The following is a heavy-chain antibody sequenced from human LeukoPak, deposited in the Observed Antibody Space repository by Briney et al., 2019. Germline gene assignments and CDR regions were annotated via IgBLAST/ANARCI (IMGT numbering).Heavy chain of an antibody. CDR3: ARGGRCSGTTCHIFDY. CDR1: GFTFSSYA. CDR2: ISGNGGT. Sequence: GGSLRLSCAASGFTFSSYAMSWVRQAPGRGLEYVSGISGNGGTYYANSVKDRFTISRDNSKNTVYLQMDSLRAEDMAVYFCARGGRCSGTTCHIFDYWGLGTLVTVSS. V-gene: IGHV3-64*01. J-gene: IGHJ4*02. D-gene: IGHD2-2*01.